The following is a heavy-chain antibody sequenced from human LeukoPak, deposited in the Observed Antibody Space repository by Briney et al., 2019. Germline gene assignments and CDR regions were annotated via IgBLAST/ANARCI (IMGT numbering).Heavy chain of an antibody. Sequence: GASVKVSCKSSGGSFSSYTVNWMRQAPGQGLEWMGSLIPGLGMSHYAPGFQCRVTLTADRSTNTAYMELDRLTSDDTAVYFCARDRGGGFDLAFFDHWGQGTLVTVAT. J-gene: IGHJ4*02. CDR3: ARDRGGGFDLAFFDH. V-gene: IGHV1-69*04. CDR1: GGSFSSYT. D-gene: IGHD5-12*01. CDR2: LIPGLGMS.